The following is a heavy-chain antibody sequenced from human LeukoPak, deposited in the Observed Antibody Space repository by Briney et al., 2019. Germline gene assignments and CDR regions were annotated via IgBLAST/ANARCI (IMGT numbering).Heavy chain of an antibody. Sequence: SESLSLTCTVSGGSVSSGGYYWSWIRQPPGKGLEYIGYVYQSGSTYYNSSLKGRVTISLDRSKNQFSLKLTSVTAADTAVYYCARGDMAPDYWGQGTLVTVSS. J-gene: IGHJ4*02. V-gene: IGHV4-30-2*01. CDR2: VYQSGST. D-gene: IGHD2-21*02. CDR1: GGSVSSGGYY. CDR3: ARGDMAPDY.